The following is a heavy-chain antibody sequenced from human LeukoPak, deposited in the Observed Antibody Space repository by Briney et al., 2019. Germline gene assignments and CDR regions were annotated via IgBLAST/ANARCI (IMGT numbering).Heavy chain of an antibody. CDR1: GGSFSGYY. Sequence: SETLSLTCAVYGGSFSGYYWSWIRQPPGKGLEWIGEINHSGGTSYNPSLKSRVTISVDTSKNQFSLQLNSVTPEDTAVYYCAGAPFGVAGTFDYMDVWGKGTTVTVSS. D-gene: IGHD6-19*01. CDR3: AGAPFGVAGTFDYMDV. CDR2: INHSGGT. J-gene: IGHJ6*03. V-gene: IGHV4-34*01.